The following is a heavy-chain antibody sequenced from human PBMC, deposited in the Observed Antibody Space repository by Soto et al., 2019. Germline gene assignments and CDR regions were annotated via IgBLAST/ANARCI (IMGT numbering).Heavy chain of an antibody. D-gene: IGHD6-6*01. Sequence: SETLSLTCTVSGGSISSGGYYWSWIRQHPGKGLEWIGYIYYSGSTYYNPSLKSRVTISVDTSKNQFSLKLSSVTAADTAVYYCARDSGRSSIAARPQNWFDPWGQGTLVTVSS. CDR3: ARDSGRSSIAARPQNWFDP. CDR2: IYYSGST. J-gene: IGHJ5*02. V-gene: IGHV4-31*03. CDR1: GGSISSGGYY.